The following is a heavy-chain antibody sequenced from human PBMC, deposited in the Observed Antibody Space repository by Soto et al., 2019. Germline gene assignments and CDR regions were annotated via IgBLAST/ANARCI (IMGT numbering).Heavy chain of an antibody. CDR3: VRALRHTAMVYPWFDP. J-gene: IGHJ5*02. CDR2: VYESGYT. Sequence: SETLSLTCTVSGASVSTGAYYWGWVRQRPGRGLEWIGYVYESGYTYYNMSLKSRLTISPDRSNNQFSLGLTSVTAADTALYYCVRALRHTAMVYPWFDPWGQGTLVTVSS. D-gene: IGHD5-18*01. V-gene: IGHV4-31*03. CDR1: GASVSTGAYY.